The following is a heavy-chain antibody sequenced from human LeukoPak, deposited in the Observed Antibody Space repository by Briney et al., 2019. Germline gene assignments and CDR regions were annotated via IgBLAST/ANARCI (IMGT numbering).Heavy chain of an antibody. D-gene: IGHD6-13*01. CDR3: ARDLARPSKQLATNWFDP. CDR2: IYTSGST. V-gene: IGHV4-4*07. CDR1: GGSISSYY. Sequence: SETLSLTCTVSGGSISSYYWSWIRQPAGKGLEWIGRIYTSGSTNYNPSLKSRVTMSVDTSKNQFSLKLSSVTAADTAVYYCARDLARPSKQLATNWFDPWGQGTLVTVSS. J-gene: IGHJ5*02.